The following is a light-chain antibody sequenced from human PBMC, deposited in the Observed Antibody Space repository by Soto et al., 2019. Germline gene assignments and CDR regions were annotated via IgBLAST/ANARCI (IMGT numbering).Light chain of an antibody. CDR3: QQYGTSPAT. CDR2: GAS. Sequence: ETVMTQSPATLSVSPGERATLSCRASQSISSNLAWFQQKPGQAPRLLIYGASTRATGIPARFSGSGSGTEFTLSISRLQSEDFAVYYCQQYGTSPATFGQGTRLEIK. V-gene: IGKV3D-15*01. J-gene: IGKJ5*01. CDR1: QSISSN.